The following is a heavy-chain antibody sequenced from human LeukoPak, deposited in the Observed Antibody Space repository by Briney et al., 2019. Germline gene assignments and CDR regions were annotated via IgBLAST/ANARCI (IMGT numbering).Heavy chain of an antibody. CDR2: IKQDGSEK. J-gene: IGHJ4*02. CDR1: GFTFSSYC. Sequence: PGGSLRLSCAASGFTFSSYCMNWVRQAPGKGLEWVANIKQDGSEKNYVDSVKGRFTISRDNAKNSLILQMNSLRDEDTAVYYCARGVWAPFDYWGQGTLVTVSS. CDR3: ARGVWAPFDY. D-gene: IGHD7-27*01. V-gene: IGHV3-7*01.